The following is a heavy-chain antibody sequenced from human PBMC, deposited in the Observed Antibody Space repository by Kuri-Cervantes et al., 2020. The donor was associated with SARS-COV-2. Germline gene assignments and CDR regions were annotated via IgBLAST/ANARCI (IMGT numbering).Heavy chain of an antibody. V-gene: IGHV1-2*02. CDR1: GYTFTGYY. CDR2: INPNSGGT. D-gene: IGHD2-2*02. J-gene: IGHJ6*02. Sequence: ASVKVSCKASGYTFTGYYMHWVRQAPGQGLEWMGWINPNSGGTNYAQKFQGRVTMTRDTSISTAYMELSSLRSEDTAVYYCARVSEYCSSTSCYSLVYYYGMDVWGQGTRSPSP. CDR3: ARVSEYCSSTSCYSLVYYYGMDV.